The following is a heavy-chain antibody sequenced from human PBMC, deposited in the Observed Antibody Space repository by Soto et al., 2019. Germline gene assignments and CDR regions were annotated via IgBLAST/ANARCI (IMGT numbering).Heavy chain of an antibody. CDR1: GFTFSSYA. CDR2: ISGSGGST. V-gene: IGHV3-23*01. D-gene: IGHD4-17*01. CDR3: AKDPPIYGDYLLYYFDY. Sequence: GGSLRLSCAASGFTFSSYAMSWVRQAPGKGLEWVSAISGSGGSTYYADSVKGRFTISRDNSKNTLYLQMNSLRAEDTAVYYCAKDPPIYGDYLLYYFDYWGQGTLVTVSS. J-gene: IGHJ4*02.